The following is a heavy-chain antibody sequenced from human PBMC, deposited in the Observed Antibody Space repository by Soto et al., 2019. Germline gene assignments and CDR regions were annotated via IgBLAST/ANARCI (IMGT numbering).Heavy chain of an antibody. D-gene: IGHD6-19*01. Sequence: SETLSLTCTVSGGSISSYYWSWIRQPPEKGLEWIGYIYYSGSTNYNPSPKSRVTISVDTSKNQFSLRLNSVTAADTAVYYCARWGYSSGFYYFDYWGQGALVTVSS. CDR2: IYYSGST. V-gene: IGHV4-59*08. J-gene: IGHJ4*02. CDR3: ARWGYSSGFYYFDY. CDR1: GGSISSYY.